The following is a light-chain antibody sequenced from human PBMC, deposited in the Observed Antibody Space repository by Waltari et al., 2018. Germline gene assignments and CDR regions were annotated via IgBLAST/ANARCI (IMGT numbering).Light chain of an antibody. V-gene: IGLV2-23*03. CDR3: CSYAGSSTFEV. Sequence: QSALTQPASVSGSPGQSITISCTGTRSHVGRYNLLSWYQQHPGKAPKLMIYEGSKRPSGVSNRFSGSKSGNTASLTISGLQAEDEADYYCCSYAGSSTFEVFGGGTKLTVL. J-gene: IGLJ3*02. CDR1: RSHVGRYNL. CDR2: EGS.